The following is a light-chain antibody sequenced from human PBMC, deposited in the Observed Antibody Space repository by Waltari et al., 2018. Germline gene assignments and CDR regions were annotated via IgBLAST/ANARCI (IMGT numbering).Light chain of an antibody. CDR3: QQYYRSPLT. Sequence: DIVMTQSPDFLAVSLGERATITCKSSQTVFHNSNNKNFLAWYRQKPGQPPKLTIYWASSRASGVPERIRGGGSATDFTLTINSLQAEDGAGYYGQQYYRSPLTFGGGTKVEIK. V-gene: IGKV4-1*01. J-gene: IGKJ4*01. CDR1: QTVFHNSNNKNF. CDR2: WAS.